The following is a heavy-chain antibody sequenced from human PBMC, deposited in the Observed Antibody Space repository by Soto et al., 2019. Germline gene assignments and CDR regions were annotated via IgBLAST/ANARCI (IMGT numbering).Heavy chain of an antibody. D-gene: IGHD3-22*01. J-gene: IGHJ6*02. CDR1: GFTFSDYY. Sequence: QVQLVESGGGLVKPGGSLRLSCAASGFTFSDYYMSWIRQAPGKGLEWVSYISSSSSYTSYADSVKGRFTISRDNAKNSLYLQMNSLRAEDTAVYYCARDYYDNSGYYPNSYYHDYGMDVWGQGTTVTVSS. V-gene: IGHV3-11*06. CDR2: ISSSSSYT. CDR3: ARDYYDNSGYYPNSYYHDYGMDV.